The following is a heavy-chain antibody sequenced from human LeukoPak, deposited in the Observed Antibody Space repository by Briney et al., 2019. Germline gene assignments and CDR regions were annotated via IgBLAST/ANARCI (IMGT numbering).Heavy chain of an antibody. J-gene: IGHJ5*02. Sequence: PGGSLRLSCAASGSTFSSYAMSWVRQAPGKGLEWVSVIYSGGTTYYANSVKGRFTISRDSSKNTMYLQMNSLRVEDTAMYYCGRDVGPWGQGTLVTVSS. CDR3: GRDVGP. CDR2: IYSGGTT. CDR1: GSTFSSYA. V-gene: IGHV3-53*01.